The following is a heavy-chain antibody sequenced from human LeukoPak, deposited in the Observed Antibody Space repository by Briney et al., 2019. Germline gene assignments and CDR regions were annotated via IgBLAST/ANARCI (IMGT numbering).Heavy chain of an antibody. V-gene: IGHV3-9*01. CDR1: GFTFDDYS. CDR2: ISWNSFSI. CDR3: AKDLSSQWFTDIKHYGMNV. Sequence: GRSLRLSCAASGFTFDDYSMHWVRQAPGKGLEWVSGISWNSFSIGYADSVNGRFTISRDNAKDSLYLQMNSLRTEDTALYYCAKDLSSQWFTDIKHYGMNVWGQGTTVTVSS. D-gene: IGHD3-22*01. J-gene: IGHJ6*02.